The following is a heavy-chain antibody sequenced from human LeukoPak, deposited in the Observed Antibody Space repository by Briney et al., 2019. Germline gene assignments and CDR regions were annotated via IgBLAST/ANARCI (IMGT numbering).Heavy chain of an antibody. Sequence: SETLSLTCTVSGYSISSAYYWGWIRQPPGKGLEWIGSIYHSGSTYYNPSLKSRVTISVDTSKNQFSLKLNSVTAADTAVYYCARGSAPLRGYSGYASLPSNYWGQGTLVTVSS. V-gene: IGHV4-38-2*02. CDR3: ARGSAPLRGYSGYASLPSNY. CDR1: GYSISSAYY. J-gene: IGHJ4*02. CDR2: IYHSGST. D-gene: IGHD5-12*01.